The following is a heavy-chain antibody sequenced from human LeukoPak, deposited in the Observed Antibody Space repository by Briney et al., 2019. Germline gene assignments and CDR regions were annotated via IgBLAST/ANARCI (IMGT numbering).Heavy chain of an antibody. J-gene: IGHJ4*02. CDR2: INPNSGGT. Sequence: SVKVSCKASGGTFSSYTISWVRQAPGQGLEWMGRINPNSGGTNYAQKFQGRVTMTRDTSISTAYMELSRLRSDDTAVYYCARESYGLSLNYWGQGTLVTVSS. CDR1: GGTFSSYT. D-gene: IGHD5-18*01. V-gene: IGHV1-2*06. CDR3: ARESYGLSLNY.